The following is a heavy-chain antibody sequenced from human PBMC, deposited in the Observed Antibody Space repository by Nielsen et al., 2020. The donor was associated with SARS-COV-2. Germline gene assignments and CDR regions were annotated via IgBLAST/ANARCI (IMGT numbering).Heavy chain of an antibody. CDR2: ISGSGGRT. CDR3: AKMSPPGIAVGTAEYFQH. J-gene: IGHJ1*01. Sequence: GESLKISCAVSGFTFGSYGMHWVRQAPGKGLEWVSAISGSGGRTYYADSVKGRFTISRDKSKNTLYVLMNSLRAEDTAVYYCAKMSPPGIAVGTAEYFQHWGQGTLVTISS. CDR1: GFTFGSYG. V-gene: IGHV3-23*01. D-gene: IGHD6-19*01.